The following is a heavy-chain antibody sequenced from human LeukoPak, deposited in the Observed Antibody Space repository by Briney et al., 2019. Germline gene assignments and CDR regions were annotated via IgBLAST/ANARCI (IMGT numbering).Heavy chain of an antibody. D-gene: IGHD3-3*01. Sequence: ASVKVSCKVSGYTFTGYYVHWVQQAPGKGLEWMGLVDPEDGETIYAEKFQGRVTITADTSTDTAYMELSSLRSEDTAVYYCATGVADDFWSGYYTIDPWGQGTLVTVSS. CDR1: GYTFTGYY. CDR3: ATGVADDFWSGYYTIDP. CDR2: VDPEDGET. V-gene: IGHV1-69-2*01. J-gene: IGHJ5*02.